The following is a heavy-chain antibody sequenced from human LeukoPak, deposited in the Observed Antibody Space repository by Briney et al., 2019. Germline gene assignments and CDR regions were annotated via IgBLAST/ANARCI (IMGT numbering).Heavy chain of an antibody. D-gene: IGHD3-10*01. CDR1: GGSISSYY. J-gene: IGHJ4*02. Sequence: PSETLSLTCTVSGGSISSYYWSWIRQPAGKGLEWIGRIYTSGSTNYNPSLKSRVTISVDKSKNQFSLKLSSVTAADTAVYYCASLDGSGTNSDYWGQGTLVTVSS. CDR3: ASLDGSGTNSDY. V-gene: IGHV4-4*07. CDR2: IYTSGST.